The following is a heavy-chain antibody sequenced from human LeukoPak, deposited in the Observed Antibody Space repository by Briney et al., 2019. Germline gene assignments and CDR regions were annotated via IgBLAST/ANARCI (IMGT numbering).Heavy chain of an antibody. Sequence: ASVKVSCKASGYTFTSYGISWVRQAPGQGLEWMGWISAYNGDTNYAQKLQGRVTLTRDMSTSTDYLELSSLRSEDTAVYYCARDNSVRDEAWWFNPWGQGTLVTVSS. CDR1: GYTFTSYG. CDR2: ISAYNGDT. D-gene: IGHD5-24*01. V-gene: IGHV1-18*01. J-gene: IGHJ5*02. CDR3: ARDNSVRDEAWWFNP.